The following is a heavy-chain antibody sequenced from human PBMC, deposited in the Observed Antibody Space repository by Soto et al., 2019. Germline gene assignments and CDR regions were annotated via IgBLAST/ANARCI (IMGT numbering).Heavy chain of an antibody. CDR2: IWYDGSNK. D-gene: IGHD6-13*01. CDR3: AREKGSSWTYYYYGMDV. J-gene: IGHJ6*02. Sequence: GGSLRLSCAASGFTFSTYSMTWVRRAPGKGLEWAAVIWYDGSNKYYADSVKGRFTISRDNSKNTLYLQMNSLRAEDTAVYYCAREKGSSWTYYYYGMDVWGQGTTVTVSS. CDR1: GFTFSTYS. V-gene: IGHV3-33*08.